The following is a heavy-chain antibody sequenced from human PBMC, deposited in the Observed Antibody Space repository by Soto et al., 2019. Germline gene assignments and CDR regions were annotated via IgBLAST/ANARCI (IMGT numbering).Heavy chain of an antibody. V-gene: IGHV3-30-3*01. Sequence: QVQLVESGGGVVQPGRSLRLSCAASGFTFSSYAMHWVRQAPGKGLEWVAVISYDGSNKYYADSVKGRFTISRDNSKNTLYLQMNSLRAEDTAVYYCARDSAVAGTGAFDIWGQGTMVTVSS. CDR1: GFTFSSYA. CDR2: ISYDGSNK. CDR3: ARDSAVAGTGAFDI. D-gene: IGHD6-19*01. J-gene: IGHJ3*02.